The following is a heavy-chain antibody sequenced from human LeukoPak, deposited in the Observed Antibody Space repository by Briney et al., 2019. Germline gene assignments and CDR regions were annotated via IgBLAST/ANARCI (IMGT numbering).Heavy chain of an antibody. CDR1: GFTVSSNY. CDR2: IYSCGST. V-gene: IGHV3-66*01. Sequence: GGSLRLSCAASGFTVSSNYMSWVRQAPGKGLEWVSVIYSCGSTYYADSVKGRFTISRDNSKNTLYLQMNSLRAEDTAVYCCARGIFGSIRSGSFDSWGQGTLVTVSS. D-gene: IGHD3-10*02. CDR3: ARGIFGSIRSGSFDS. J-gene: IGHJ4*02.